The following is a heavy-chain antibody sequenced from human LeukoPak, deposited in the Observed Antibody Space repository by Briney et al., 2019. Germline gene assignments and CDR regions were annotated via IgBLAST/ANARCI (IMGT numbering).Heavy chain of an antibody. CDR1: GFTFSSYG. J-gene: IGHJ4*02. Sequence: PGGSLRLSCAASGFTFSSYGMYWVRQAPGKGLEWVAVISYDGSNKYYADSVKGRFTISRDNSKNTLYLQMNSLRAEDTAVYYCAKDGKGYCSGGSCYPFDYWGQGTLVTVSS. V-gene: IGHV3-30*18. CDR3: AKDGKGYCSGGSCYPFDY. CDR2: ISYDGSNK. D-gene: IGHD2-15*01.